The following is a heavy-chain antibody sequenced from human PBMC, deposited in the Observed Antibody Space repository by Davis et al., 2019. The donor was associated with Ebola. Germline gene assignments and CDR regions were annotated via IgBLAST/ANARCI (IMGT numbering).Heavy chain of an antibody. J-gene: IGHJ4*02. CDR1: GFTVSSNY. V-gene: IGHV3-53*01. CDR3: ARVTRRSSSHFDY. CDR2: IYSGGST. D-gene: IGHD6-6*01. Sequence: GGSLRLSCAASGFTVSSNYMSWVRQAPGKGLEWVSVIYSGGSTYYADSVKGRFTISRDNSKNTLYLQMNRLRAEETAVYYCARVTRRSSSHFDYWGQGTLVTVSS.